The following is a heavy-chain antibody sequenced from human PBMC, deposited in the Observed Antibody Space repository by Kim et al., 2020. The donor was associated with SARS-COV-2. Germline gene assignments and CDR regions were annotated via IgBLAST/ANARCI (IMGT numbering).Heavy chain of an antibody. D-gene: IGHD6-19*01. CDR1: GYTFSKYG. Sequence: ASVKVSCMTSGYTFSKYGVSWVRQAPGQGLEWMAWISVHNGNTHYAPKFQGRVTLTTDTSTSTASMDLRGLGSDDTAVYYCARGIAAVTGSDYWGQGTLVTVSS. J-gene: IGHJ4*02. V-gene: IGHV1-18*04. CDR2: ISVHNGNT. CDR3: ARGIAAVTGSDY.